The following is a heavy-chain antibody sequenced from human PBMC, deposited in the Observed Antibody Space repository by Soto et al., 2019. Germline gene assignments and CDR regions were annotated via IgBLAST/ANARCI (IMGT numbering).Heavy chain of an antibody. CDR3: ARGGGVTTTGDDY. V-gene: IGHV4-30-2*01. D-gene: IGHD4-4*01. J-gene: IGHJ4*02. Sequence: QLQLQESGSGLVKPSQTLSLTCAVSGGSINTATHSWSWIRQPPGKGLEWIGYIYHSGRTYYNPSVTSLVTIAIDQSNNQFALRLSSVTAADTAVYYCARGGGVTTTGDDYWGQGILVTVSS. CDR1: GGSINTATHS. CDR2: IYHSGRT.